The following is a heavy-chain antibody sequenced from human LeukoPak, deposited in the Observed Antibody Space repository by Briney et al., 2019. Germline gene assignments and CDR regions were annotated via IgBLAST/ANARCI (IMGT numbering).Heavy chain of an antibody. V-gene: IGHV1-2*02. D-gene: IGHD3-10*01. Sequence: GASVKVSCKASGYTFTGYYMHWVRQAPGQGLEWMGWINPNSGGTNYAQKFQGRVTMTRDTSISTAYMELSRLRSDDTAVYYCARAPPHYDPYGSGSDYWGQGTLVTVSS. CDR2: INPNSGGT. CDR1: GYTFTGYY. CDR3: ARAPPHYDPYGSGSDY. J-gene: IGHJ4*02.